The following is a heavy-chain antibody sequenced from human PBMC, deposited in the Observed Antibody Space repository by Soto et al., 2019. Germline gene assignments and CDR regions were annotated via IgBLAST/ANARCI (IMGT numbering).Heavy chain of an antibody. CDR2: IRYSGST. D-gene: IGHD2-15*01. Sequence: SETLSLTCTVSGGSVNSGSYYWSWIRQPPGKGLEWIGYIRYSGSTNGNPSLKSRVTISVDTSKNQLSLKLTSVIAADTAVYYCARGRDGGNGYYYDGMDVWGQGTTVTGS. CDR1: GGSVNSGSYY. CDR3: ARGRDGGNGYYYDGMDV. J-gene: IGHJ6*02. V-gene: IGHV4-61*01.